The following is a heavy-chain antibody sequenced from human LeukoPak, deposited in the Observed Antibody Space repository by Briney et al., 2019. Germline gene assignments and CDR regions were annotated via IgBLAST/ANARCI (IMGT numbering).Heavy chain of an antibody. D-gene: IGHD3-22*01. CDR1: GGTFTSYA. V-gene: IGHV1-69*04. CDR2: IIPIFGIA. CDR3: ARERRPDYYDSSGYYSAAFDI. Sequence: GSSGKVSCKASGGTFTSYAISWVRQAPGQGLEWMERIIPIFGIANYAQKFQGRVTITADKSTSTAYMGLSSLRSEDTAVYYCARERRPDYYDSSGYYSAAFDIWGQGTMVTVSS. J-gene: IGHJ3*02.